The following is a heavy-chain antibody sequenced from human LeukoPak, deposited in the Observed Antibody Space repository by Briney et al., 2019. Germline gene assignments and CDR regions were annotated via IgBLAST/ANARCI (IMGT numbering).Heavy chain of an antibody. D-gene: IGHD3-9*01. CDR2: IYYSGNT. J-gene: IGHJ4*02. CDR3: ARTYYDILTGLYYFDY. CDR1: GGAIRNYY. Sequence: SETLSLTCTVSGGAIRNYYWSWIRQPPGKGLEWIGYIYYSGNTNYNPSLKSRVTISVDTAKNQFSLTLSSVTAADTAVHYSARTYYDILTGLYYFDYWGQGSLVTVSS. V-gene: IGHV4-59*13.